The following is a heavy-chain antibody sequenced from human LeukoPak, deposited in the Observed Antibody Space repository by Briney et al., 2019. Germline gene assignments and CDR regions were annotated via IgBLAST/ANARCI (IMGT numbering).Heavy chain of an antibody. J-gene: IGHJ5*01. CDR3: VKTFQYSSNWYDY. CDR2: ISAGGGGT. V-gene: IGHV3-23*01. D-gene: IGHD6-6*01. CDR1: GFTFGSHA. Sequence: QPGGSLRLSCATSGFTFGSHAMSWVRQAPGEGLEWVSSISAGGGGTSYADSVKGRITISRDNSKNTVYLQMNSLRAEDTAVYFCVKTFQYSSNWYDYWGQGTLVTVSS.